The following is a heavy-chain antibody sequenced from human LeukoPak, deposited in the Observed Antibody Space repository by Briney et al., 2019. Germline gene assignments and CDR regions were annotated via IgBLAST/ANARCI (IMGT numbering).Heavy chain of an antibody. J-gene: IGHJ6*02. CDR2: VNSDGSST. CDR3: ARGRYYGMDV. CDR1: GFTFTSYW. V-gene: IGHV3-74*01. Sequence: PGGSLRLSCAASGFTFTSYWMHWVCQAPGKGLVWVSRVNSDGSSTTYADSVKGRFTISRDNAKNTLYLQMNSLRAEDTAVYYCARGRYYGMDVWGQGTTVTVSS.